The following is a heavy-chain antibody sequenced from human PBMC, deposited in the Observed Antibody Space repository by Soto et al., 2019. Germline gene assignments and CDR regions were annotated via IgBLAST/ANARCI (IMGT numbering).Heavy chain of an antibody. CDR2: IIPILGIA. CDR1: GGTFSSYT. CDR3: ARAKPYYYGMDV. J-gene: IGHJ6*02. Sequence: QVQLVQSGAEVKKPGSSVKVSCKASGGTFSSYTISWVRQAPGQGLEWMGRIIPILGIANYAQKFQGRVTITADKSPSTAYMELSSLRSEDTAGYYCARAKPYYYGMDVLGQGTTVTVSS. V-gene: IGHV1-69*02.